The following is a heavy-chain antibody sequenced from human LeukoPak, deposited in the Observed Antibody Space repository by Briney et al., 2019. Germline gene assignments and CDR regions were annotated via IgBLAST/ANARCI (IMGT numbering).Heavy chain of an antibody. Sequence: PGGSQRLSCAASGFTFSSYSMNWVRQAPGKGLEWVSYISSSSSTIYYADSVKGRFTISRDNAKNSLYLQMNSLRAEDTAVYYCARDAAYYYVNWGQGTLVTVSS. V-gene: IGHV3-48*04. CDR1: GFTFSSYS. CDR3: ARDAAYYYVN. J-gene: IGHJ4*02. CDR2: ISSSSSTI.